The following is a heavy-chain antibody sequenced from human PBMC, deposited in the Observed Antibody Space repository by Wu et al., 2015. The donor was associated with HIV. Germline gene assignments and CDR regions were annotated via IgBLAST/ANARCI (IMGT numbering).Heavy chain of an antibody. J-gene: IGHJ5*02. Sequence: QVQLVQSGAEVKKPGSSVKVSCKASGGTFSSYAISWVRQAPGQGLEWMGRIIPIFGTANYAQKFQGRVTITADESTSMTYMEMRSLTTEDTAIYYCARGEFEYFDWLVHWGQGTLVTVSS. D-gene: IGHD3-9*01. CDR2: IIPIFGTA. CDR3: ARGEFEYFDWLVH. CDR1: GGTFSSYA. V-gene: IGHV1-69*13.